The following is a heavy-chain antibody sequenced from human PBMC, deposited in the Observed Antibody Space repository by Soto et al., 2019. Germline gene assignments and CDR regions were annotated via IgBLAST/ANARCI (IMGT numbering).Heavy chain of an antibody. V-gene: IGHV4-39*01. Sequence: SETLSLTCTVSGGSISSSSYYWGWIRQPPGKGLEWIGSIYYSGSTYYNPSLKSRVTISVDTSKNQFSLKLSSVTAADTAVYYCARRVVVAATPSFDYWGQGTLVTVSS. D-gene: IGHD2-15*01. CDR3: ARRVVVAATPSFDY. CDR1: GGSISSSSYY. CDR2: IYYSGST. J-gene: IGHJ4*02.